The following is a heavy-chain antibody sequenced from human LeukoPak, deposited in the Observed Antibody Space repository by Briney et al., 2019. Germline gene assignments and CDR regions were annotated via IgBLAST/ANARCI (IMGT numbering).Heavy chain of an antibody. Sequence: PSETLSLTCTVSGGSISSGGYYWSWVRQAPGTGLEWVSVIYSGGSTYYADSVKGRFTISRDNSKNTLYLQMNSLRAEDTAVYYCARAGDTAPDAFDIWGQGTMVTVSS. CDR1: GGSISSGGYY. J-gene: IGHJ3*02. CDR2: IYSGGST. CDR3: ARAGDTAPDAFDI. D-gene: IGHD5-18*01. V-gene: IGHV3-66*01.